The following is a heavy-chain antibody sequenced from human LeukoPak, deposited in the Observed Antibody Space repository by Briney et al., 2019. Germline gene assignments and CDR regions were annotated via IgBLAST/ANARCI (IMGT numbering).Heavy chain of an antibody. J-gene: IGHJ4*02. CDR3: ARDSGYDYYFDY. CDR1: GGTFSSYD. D-gene: IGHD5-12*01. CDR2: IIPIFGTA. Sequence: SVKVSCKASGGTFSSYDIRWVRQAPGQGLEWMGGIIPIFGTANYAQKFQGRVTITTDESTSTAYMELSSLRSEDTAVYYCARDSGYDYYFDYWGQGTLVTVSS. V-gene: IGHV1-69*05.